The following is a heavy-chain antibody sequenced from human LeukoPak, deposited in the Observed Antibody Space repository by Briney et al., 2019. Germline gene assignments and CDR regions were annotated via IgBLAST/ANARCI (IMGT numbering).Heavy chain of an antibody. Sequence: PGGSLRLSCAASVFTLSIYAMSWVRQAPGKGLEWVSATSSSDSGTYYADSVRGRFTISRDNPKNTLYLQMNSLRAEDKAVYYCARVTRGQSFWGSYRRGDAFDIWGQGTMVTVSS. V-gene: IGHV3-23*01. J-gene: IGHJ3*02. CDR2: TSSSDSGT. CDR3: ARVTRGQSFWGSYRRGDAFDI. D-gene: IGHD3-16*02. CDR1: VFTLSIYA.